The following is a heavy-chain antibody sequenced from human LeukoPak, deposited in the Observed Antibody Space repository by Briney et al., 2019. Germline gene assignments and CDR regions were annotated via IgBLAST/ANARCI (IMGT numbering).Heavy chain of an antibody. Sequence: ASVKVSCKTSGYSFTGYYIHWVRQAPGQGLEWMGRINPNSGGPNYGQKFQGTVTMTRDTSISTAYLELSNLRSDDTAAYYCVRGYSYGFYFYYWGQGSLVTVSS. CDR3: VRGYSYGFYFYY. V-gene: IGHV1-2*06. D-gene: IGHD5-18*01. CDR1: GYSFTGYY. CDR2: INPNSGGP. J-gene: IGHJ4*02.